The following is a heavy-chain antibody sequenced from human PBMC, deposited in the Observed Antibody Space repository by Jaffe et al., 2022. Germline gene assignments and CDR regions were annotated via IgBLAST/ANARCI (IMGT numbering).Heavy chain of an antibody. D-gene: IGHD5-18*01. CDR1: GYTFTSYA. CDR3: ARDRTWDTAIRPYYYYMDV. CDR2: INAGNGNT. J-gene: IGHJ6*03. Sequence: QVQLVQSGAEVKKPGASVKVSCKASGYTFTSYAMHWVRQAPGQRLEWMGWINAGNGNTKYSQKFQGRVTITRDTSASTAYMELSSLRSEDTAVYYCARDRTWDTAIRPYYYYMDVWGKGTTVTVSS. V-gene: IGHV1-3*01.